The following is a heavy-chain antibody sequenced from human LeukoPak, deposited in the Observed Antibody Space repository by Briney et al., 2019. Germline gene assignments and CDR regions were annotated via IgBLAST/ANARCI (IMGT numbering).Heavy chain of an antibody. J-gene: IGHJ4*02. CDR2: INPNSGGT. CDR3: ARDPATNYYDSSGYYSGHDY. V-gene: IGHV1-2*02. Sequence: ASVKVSCKASGYTFTGYYMHWVRQAPGQGLEWMGWINPNSGGTNYAQKFQDRVTMTRDTSISTAYMELSRLRSDDTAVYYCARDPATNYYDSSGYYSGHDYWGQGTLVTVSS. CDR1: GYTFTGYY. D-gene: IGHD3-22*01.